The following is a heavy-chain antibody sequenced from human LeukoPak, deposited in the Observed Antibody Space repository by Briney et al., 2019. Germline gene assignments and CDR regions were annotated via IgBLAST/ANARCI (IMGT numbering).Heavy chain of an antibody. CDR3: ARGGGLDV. CDR2: ISSSSSNM. Sequence: GGSLRLSCAASGFTFSSYSMNWVRQAPGKGLEWVSYISSSSSNMYYADSVKGRFTISRDSAKNSLYLQMSNLRAEDTAVYFCARGGGLDVWGQGATVTVSS. V-gene: IGHV3-48*01. J-gene: IGHJ6*02. CDR1: GFTFSSYS. D-gene: IGHD3-16*01.